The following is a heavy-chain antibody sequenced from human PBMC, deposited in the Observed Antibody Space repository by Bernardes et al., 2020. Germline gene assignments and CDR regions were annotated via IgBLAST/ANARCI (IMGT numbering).Heavy chain of an antibody. CDR1: GYTFTSYA. D-gene: IGHD4-17*01. J-gene: IGHJ4*02. Sequence: ASVKASCKASGYTFTSYAMNWVRQAPGQGLEWMGWINTNTGNPTYAQGFTGRFVFSLDTSVSTAYLQISSLKAEDTAVYYCARASTVVHLLIFNYWGQGTMITVSS. CDR2: INTNTGNP. CDR3: ARASTVVHLLIFNY. V-gene: IGHV7-4-1*02.